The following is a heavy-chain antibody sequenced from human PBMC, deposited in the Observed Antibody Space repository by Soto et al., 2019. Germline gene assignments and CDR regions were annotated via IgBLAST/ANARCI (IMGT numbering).Heavy chain of an antibody. D-gene: IGHD5-18*01. Sequence: ESGGGVVQPGRSLRLSCAASGFTFSSYGMHWVRQAPGKGLEWVAVISYDGSNKYYADSVKGRFTISRDNSKNTLYLQMNSLRAEDTAVYYCAKDLGGYSYGVMDVWGKGTTVTVSS. CDR2: ISYDGSNK. J-gene: IGHJ6*03. CDR1: GFTFSSYG. CDR3: AKDLGGYSYGVMDV. V-gene: IGHV3-30*18.